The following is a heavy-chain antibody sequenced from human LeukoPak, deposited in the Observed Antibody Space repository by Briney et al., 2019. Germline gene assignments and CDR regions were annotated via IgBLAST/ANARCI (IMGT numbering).Heavy chain of an antibody. CDR3: ARDWVYCTNGVCYTTPFDY. CDR2: ISAYNGNT. J-gene: IGHJ4*02. Sequence: ASVKVSCKASGYTFTSYGISWVRQAPGQGLEWMGWISAYNGNTNYAQKLQGRVTMTTDTSTSTAYMELSSLRSEDTAVYYCARDWVYCTNGVCYTTPFDYWGQGTLVTVSS. CDR1: GYTFTSYG. D-gene: IGHD2-8*01. V-gene: IGHV1-18*01.